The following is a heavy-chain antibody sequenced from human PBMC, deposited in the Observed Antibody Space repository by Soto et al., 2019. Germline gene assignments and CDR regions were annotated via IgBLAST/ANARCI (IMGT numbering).Heavy chain of an antibody. V-gene: IGHV1-8*01. CDR3: ARVLGRGSWLPLYNWFDP. CDR2: MNPNSGNT. CDR1: GYTFTSYD. D-gene: IGHD3-22*01. Sequence: ASVKVSCKASGYTFTSYDINWVRQATGQGLEWMGWMNPNSGNTGYAQKFQGRVTMTRNTSISTAYMELSSLRSEDTAVYYCARVLGRGSWLPLYNWFDPWGQGTLVTVSS. J-gene: IGHJ5*02.